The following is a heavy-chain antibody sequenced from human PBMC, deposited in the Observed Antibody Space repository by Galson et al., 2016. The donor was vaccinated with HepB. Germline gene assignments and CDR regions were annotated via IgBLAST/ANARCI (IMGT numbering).Heavy chain of an antibody. D-gene: IGHD3-10*01. CDR1: GFSLNRYGVG. CDR3: AHSRRVHVVQGRIGYYVMDV. CDR2: IYWDDDK. Sequence: PALVKPTQTLTLTCTFSGFSLNRYGVGVGWMRQSPGRAPEWLALIYWDDDKEYNTSLESRLSITKDTPRRQVVLKVTNMDPVDTATYFGAHSRRVHVVQGRIGYYVMDVWGQGTTATVSS. J-gene: IGHJ6*02. V-gene: IGHV2-5*02.